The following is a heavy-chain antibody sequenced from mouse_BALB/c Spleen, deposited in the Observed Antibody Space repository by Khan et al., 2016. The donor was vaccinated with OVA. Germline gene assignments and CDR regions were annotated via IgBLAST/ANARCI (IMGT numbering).Heavy chain of an antibody. J-gene: IGHJ3*01. Sequence: VQLQQSGSELAKPGASVKMSCKASGYTFTSYWMHWVKQRPGQGLEWIGYINPATDYSEYNQKFKNKATLTADKSSGTAYMQLNSLTSEDSAVYYCVNHGSSSAWFTYWGQGPPVTVSA. CDR1: GYTFTSYW. D-gene: IGHD1-1*01. CDR3: VNHGSSSAWFTY. V-gene: IGHV1-7*01. CDR2: INPATDYS.